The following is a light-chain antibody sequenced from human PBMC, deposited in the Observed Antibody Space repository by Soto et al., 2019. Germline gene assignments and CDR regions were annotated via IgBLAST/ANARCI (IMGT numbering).Light chain of an antibody. CDR3: QQRNKWPPVT. V-gene: IGKV3-11*01. CDR1: PSVSNS. J-gene: IGKJ4*01. CDR2: DAS. Sequence: ESVLTQSPATLSLSPGERATLSCRASPSVSNSLAWYQHKPGQAPRLLIYDASNRATGVPTRFSGSGSGTDFTLTISSLEPEDVEVYYCQQRNKWPPVTFGGGTRVEIK.